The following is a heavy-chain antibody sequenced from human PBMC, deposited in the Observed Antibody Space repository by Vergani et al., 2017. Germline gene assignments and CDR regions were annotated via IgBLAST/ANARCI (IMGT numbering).Heavy chain of an antibody. CDR3: AGPQGTSAYYYRVFDD. Sequence: EVQLLESGGDLVQPGGSLRLSCAASGFPVSSNYMSWVRQAPGKGLEWVAVIYSGGSTYYADSVEGRVTISRDNTNNTLYLQMNSLRAEDTAVYYCAGPQGTSAYYYRVFDDWGQGILVTVSS. V-gene: IGHV3-66*02. CDR1: GFPVSSNY. CDR2: IYSGGST. J-gene: IGHJ4*02. D-gene: IGHD3-22*01.